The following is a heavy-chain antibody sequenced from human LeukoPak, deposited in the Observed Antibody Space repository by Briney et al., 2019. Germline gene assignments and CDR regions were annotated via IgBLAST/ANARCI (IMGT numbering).Heavy chain of an antibody. CDR2: IWYDGSNK. CDR3: AKDAHYYDSSGYLDY. D-gene: IGHD3-22*01. CDR1: GFTFSSYG. J-gene: IGHJ4*02. V-gene: IGHV3-33*06. Sequence: PGRSLTLSCAASGFTFSSYGMHWVRQAPGKGLEWVAVIWYDGSNKYYADSVKGRFTISRDNSKNTLYLQMNSLRAEDTAVYYCAKDAHYYDSSGYLDYWGQGTLVTVSS.